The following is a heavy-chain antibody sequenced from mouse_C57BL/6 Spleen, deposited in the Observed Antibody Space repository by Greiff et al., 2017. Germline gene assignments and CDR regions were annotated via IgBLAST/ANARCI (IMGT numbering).Heavy chain of an antibody. Sequence: GGGLVQPKGSLKLSCAAPGFTFIPYAMHWVRLAPGKGLEWVARIRSNSSNYATYYADSVKDRFTIPRDDSQLMLYLQMNNLTTEDTAMYDCVRGGDPLFDYWGQGTSLTVSS. J-gene: IGHJ2*02. D-gene: IGHD3-3*01. V-gene: IGHV10-3*01. CDR1: GFTFIPYA. CDR3: VRGGDPLFDY. CDR2: IRSNSSNYAT.